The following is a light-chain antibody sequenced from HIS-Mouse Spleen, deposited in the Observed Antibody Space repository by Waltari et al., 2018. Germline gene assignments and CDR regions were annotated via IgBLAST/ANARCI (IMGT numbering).Light chain of an antibody. Sequence: QSALTQPASVSGSPGQSLTISCTGTISDVGGYNYVSWSHQHPGKAPKLMIYDVSNRPSGVSNRFSGSKSGNTASLTISGLQAEDEADYYCSSYTSSSTLVFGGGTKLTVL. CDR3: SSYTSSSTLV. V-gene: IGLV2-14*03. CDR2: DVS. J-gene: IGLJ3*02. CDR1: ISDVGGYNY.